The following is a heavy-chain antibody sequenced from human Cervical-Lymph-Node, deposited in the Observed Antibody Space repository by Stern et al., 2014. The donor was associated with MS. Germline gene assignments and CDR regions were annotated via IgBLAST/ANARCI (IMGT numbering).Heavy chain of an antibody. D-gene: IGHD6-13*01. CDR1: GYTFTSYY. CDR2: INPSGGRT. J-gene: IGHJ6*02. CDR3: ASSWDYYYGMDV. V-gene: IGHV1-46*01. Sequence: QVQLVESGAEVKKPGASVKVSCKASGYTFTSYYMHWVRHAPGPGLEWVGIINPSGGRTSYAQKFQGRVTMTRDTSTSTVYMELSSLRSEDTAVYYCASSWDYYYGMDVWGQGTTVTVSS.